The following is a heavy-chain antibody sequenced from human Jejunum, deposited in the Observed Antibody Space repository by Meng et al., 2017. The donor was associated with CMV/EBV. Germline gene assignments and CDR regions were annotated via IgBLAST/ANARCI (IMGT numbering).Heavy chain of an antibody. CDR3: AKGRRMGYCGGGTCFPALDF. Sequence: STYGMSWVRQAPGKGLEWVSDISEGGISTYYADSVKGRFTISRDNSGNTLYLQMNSLRVEDTAVFYCAKGRRMGYCGGGTCFPALDFWGQGTLVTVSS. V-gene: IGHV3-23*01. J-gene: IGHJ4*02. CDR1: STYG. CDR2: ISEGGIST. D-gene: IGHD2-15*01.